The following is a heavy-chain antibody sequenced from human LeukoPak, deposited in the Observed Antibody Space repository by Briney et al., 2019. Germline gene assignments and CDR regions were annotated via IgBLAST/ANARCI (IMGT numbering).Heavy chain of an antibody. D-gene: IGHD6-13*01. V-gene: IGHV3-74*01. CDR2: INSDGSST. J-gene: IGHJ4*02. CDR1: GFTFSSSW. Sequence: PGGSLRLSCAASGFTFSSSWLHWVRQAPGKGLVWVSRINSDGSSTSYADSVKGRFTISRDNAKNTLYLQMNSLRAEDAAVYYCARVAYGSSWYVDYWGQGTLVTVSS. CDR3: ARVAYGSSWYVDY.